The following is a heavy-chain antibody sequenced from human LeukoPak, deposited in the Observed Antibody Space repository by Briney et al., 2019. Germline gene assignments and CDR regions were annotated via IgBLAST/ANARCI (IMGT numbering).Heavy chain of an antibody. CDR2: FHYSGSN. CDR3: ARQVTFGYAYAYYFDY. CDR1: GGSISSTYYY. J-gene: IGHJ4*02. V-gene: IGHV4-39*01. Sequence: PSETLSLTCTVSGGSISSTYYYWGWIRQPPGKGLEWIGNFHYSGSNSYNPSLKSRVTISVDTSENQFSLRLSSVTAADTAVYYCARQVTFGYAYAYYFDYWGQGTLVTVSS. D-gene: IGHD3-16*01.